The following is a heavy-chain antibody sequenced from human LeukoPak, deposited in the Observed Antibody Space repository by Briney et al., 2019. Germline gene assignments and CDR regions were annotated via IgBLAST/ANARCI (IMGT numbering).Heavy chain of an antibody. D-gene: IGHD2-2*01. CDR2: ISGYNGDT. CDR3: AKAQTGRGGTSCLDY. V-gene: IGHV1-18*01. J-gene: IGHJ4*02. CDR1: GYTFSTHG. Sequence: ASVKVSCKASGYTFSTHGISWVRQAPGLGLEWLGWISGYNGDTNYAQKFQGRVTMTTDTSTNTAYMELRSLRSDDTAVYYCAKAQTGRGGTSCLDYWGQGTLVTVSS.